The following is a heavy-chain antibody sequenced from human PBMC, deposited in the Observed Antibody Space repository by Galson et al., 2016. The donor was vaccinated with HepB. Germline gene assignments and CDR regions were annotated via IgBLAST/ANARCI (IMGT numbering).Heavy chain of an antibody. V-gene: IGHV3-23*01. CDR2: IDSSGHST. CDR1: EFTFSSYA. CDR3: AKGPTSYFYGMDV. J-gene: IGHJ6*02. Sequence: SLRLSCAASEFTFSSYAMSWVRQAPGKGLEWVSAIDSSGHSTYYTDSVTGRFTISRDNSKNTLYLQMNSLRADDMAVYYCAKGPTSYFYGMDVWGQGTMVTVSS.